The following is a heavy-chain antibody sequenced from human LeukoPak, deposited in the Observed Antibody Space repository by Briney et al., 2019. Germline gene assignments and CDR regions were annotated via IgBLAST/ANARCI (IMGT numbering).Heavy chain of an antibody. D-gene: IGHD2-21*02. Sequence: PGGTLRLSCAASGFTFSSYGMSWVRQAPGKGLEWVSAISGSGGSTYYADSVKGRFTISRDNSKNTLYLQMNSLRAEDTAVYYCARDYLYCGGDCPGSDYWGQGTLVTVSS. CDR1: GFTFSSYG. CDR3: ARDYLYCGGDCPGSDY. V-gene: IGHV3-23*01. J-gene: IGHJ4*02. CDR2: ISGSGGST.